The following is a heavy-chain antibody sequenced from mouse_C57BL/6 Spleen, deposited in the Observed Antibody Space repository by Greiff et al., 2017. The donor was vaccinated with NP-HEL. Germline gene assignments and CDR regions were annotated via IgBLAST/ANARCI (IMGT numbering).Heavy chain of an antibody. CDR3: AKQVYYGSSYYAMDY. CDR2: IWGGGST. V-gene: IGHV2-9*01. Sequence: QVQLKESGPGLVAPSQSLSITCTVSGFSLTSYGVDWVRQPPGKGLEWLGGIWGGGSTNNNYAIMSRLSTSKVNSKSPVFLTMSRLQTDDTAMFSCAKQVYYGSSYYAMDYWGQGTSVTVSS. J-gene: IGHJ4*01. CDR1: GFSLTSYG. D-gene: IGHD1-1*01.